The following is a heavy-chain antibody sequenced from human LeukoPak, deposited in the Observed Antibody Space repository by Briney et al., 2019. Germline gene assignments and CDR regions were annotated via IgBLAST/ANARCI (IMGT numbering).Heavy chain of an antibody. D-gene: IGHD1-26*01. V-gene: IGHV3-7*01. CDR1: GFTINNYY. J-gene: IGHJ4*02. Sequence: GGSLRLSCAASGFTINNYYMSWVRQAPGKGLEWVANIKPDGSVKSYVDSVKGRFTISRDNAENSLYLQMDSLRVEDTAVYFCARDREMGATIHDYCGQGTLVIVSS. CDR3: ARDREMGATIHDY. CDR2: IKPDGSVK.